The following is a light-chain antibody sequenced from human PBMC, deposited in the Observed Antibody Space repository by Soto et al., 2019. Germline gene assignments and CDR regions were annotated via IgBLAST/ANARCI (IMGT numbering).Light chain of an antibody. CDR1: QNIASF. Sequence: DIQVTQSPSSLSASLGDRVTITCRTSQNIASFLNWFQHKPGRAPKLLISGASRLQTGVPSRFSGSGSGTSFTLTITSLQPEDCAAYYCQQSYTPPPTFGQGTRVQIK. CDR2: GAS. V-gene: IGKV1-39*01. J-gene: IGKJ1*01. CDR3: QQSYTPPPT.